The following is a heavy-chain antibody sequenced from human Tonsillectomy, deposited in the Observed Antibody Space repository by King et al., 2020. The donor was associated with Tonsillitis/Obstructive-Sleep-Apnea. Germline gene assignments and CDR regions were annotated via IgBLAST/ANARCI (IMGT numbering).Heavy chain of an antibody. CDR3: ARDKGDGDVDAFDI. D-gene: IGHD4-17*01. Sequence: VQLVESGGGLVQPGGSLRLSCAASGFTVSSNYMSWVRQAPGKGLEWVSVIYSGGSTYYADSVKGRFTISRDNSKNTLYLQMNSLRAEDTAVYYCARDKGDGDVDAFDIWGQGTMVTVSS. CDR1: GFTVSSNY. CDR2: IYSGGST. V-gene: IGHV3-66*01. J-gene: IGHJ3*02.